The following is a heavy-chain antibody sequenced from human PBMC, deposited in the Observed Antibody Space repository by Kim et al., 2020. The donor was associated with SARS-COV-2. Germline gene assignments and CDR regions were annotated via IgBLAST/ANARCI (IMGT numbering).Heavy chain of an antibody. CDR1: GFTLSSYA. Sequence: GGSLRLSCSASGFTLSSYAMHWVRQAPGKGLEYVSAISRNGGSTYYADSVKGRFTISRDNCKNTLYLQMSSLRAEDTAVYYCVKDIADTQYYYYGMDVWGQGTTVTVSS. CDR3: VKDIADTQYYYYGMDV. J-gene: IGHJ6*02. CDR2: ISRNGGST. V-gene: IGHV3-64D*09. D-gene: IGHD6-13*01.